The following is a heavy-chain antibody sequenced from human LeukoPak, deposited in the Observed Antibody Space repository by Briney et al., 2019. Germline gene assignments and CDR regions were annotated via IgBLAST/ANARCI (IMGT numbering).Heavy chain of an antibody. D-gene: IGHD3-9*01. J-gene: IGHJ4*02. Sequence: GGSLRLSCAASGFTFSSYAMHWVHQAPGKGLEWVAVISYDGSNKYYADSVKGRFTISRDNSKNTLYLQMNSLRAEDTAVYYCARVRYYDIYDRGQGTLVTVSS. CDR1: GFTFSSYA. V-gene: IGHV3-30*04. CDR3: ARVRYYDIYD. CDR2: ISYDGSNK.